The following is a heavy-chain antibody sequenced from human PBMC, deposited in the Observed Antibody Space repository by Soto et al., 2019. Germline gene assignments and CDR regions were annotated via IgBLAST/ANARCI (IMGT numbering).Heavy chain of an antibody. Sequence: QVQLVESGGGVVQPGRSLRLSCAASGFTFSSYGMHWVRQAPGKGLEWVAVISYDGSNKYYADSVKGRFTISRDNSKKTLYLQMNSLRAEDTAVYYCAKDAGYGDPLPVGNWGQGTLVTVSS. J-gene: IGHJ4*02. CDR2: ISYDGSNK. D-gene: IGHD4-17*01. CDR3: AKDAGYGDPLPVGN. V-gene: IGHV3-30*18. CDR1: GFTFSSYG.